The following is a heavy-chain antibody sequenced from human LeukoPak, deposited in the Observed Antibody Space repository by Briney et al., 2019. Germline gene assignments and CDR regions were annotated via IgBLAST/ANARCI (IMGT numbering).Heavy chain of an antibody. CDR2: ISYDGSNK. J-gene: IGHJ4*02. CDR3: AKGNYYGSVLPIDY. D-gene: IGHD3-10*01. CDR1: GFNFSSFG. Sequence: PGGSLILSCAASGFNFSSFGMHWVRQAPGNGLVWVAVISYDGSNKYYPDSVRGRFTISRDNSKNTLYLQMNSLRAEDTAVYYCAKGNYYGSVLPIDYWGQGTLVTVSS. V-gene: IGHV3-30*18.